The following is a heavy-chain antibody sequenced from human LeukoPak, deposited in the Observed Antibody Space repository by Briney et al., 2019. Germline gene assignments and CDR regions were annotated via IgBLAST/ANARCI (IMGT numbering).Heavy chain of an antibody. Sequence: SETLSLTCDISGTAISSYFWNWIRQSPTKGLEWIGYFYHNGGTSYNPSPRSRGTISVDSSQKRLSLQVTSMTAADTAIYYCAGGRMGRYYDHWGQGTLVAVST. CDR3: AGGRMGRYYDH. V-gene: IGHV4-59*08. J-gene: IGHJ4*02. D-gene: IGHD1-26*01. CDR1: GTAISSYF. CDR2: FYHNGGT.